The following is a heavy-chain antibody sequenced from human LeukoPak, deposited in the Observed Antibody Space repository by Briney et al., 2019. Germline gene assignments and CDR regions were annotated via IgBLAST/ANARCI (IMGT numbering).Heavy chain of an antibody. J-gene: IGHJ4*02. Sequence: SQTLSLTCTVSGGSIMSYYWSWIRQPPGKGLEWIGYIYYSGSTNYNPSLKSRVTIAVDTSKNQFSLKLSSVTAADTAVYYCARGSYASGFWVDYWGQGTLVTVSS. V-gene: IGHV4-59*01. CDR3: ARGSYASGFWVDY. CDR2: IYYSGST. D-gene: IGHD6-19*01. CDR1: GGSIMSYY.